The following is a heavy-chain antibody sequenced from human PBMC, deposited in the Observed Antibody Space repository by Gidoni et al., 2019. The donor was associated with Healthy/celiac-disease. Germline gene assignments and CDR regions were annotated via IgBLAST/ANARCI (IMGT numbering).Heavy chain of an antibody. D-gene: IGHD3-10*01. CDR3: TQIGDDY. CDR1: GFTFSGSA. Sequence: EVQLVESGGGLVQPGGSLKLSCAASGFTFSGSAMHWVRQASGKGLEWVGRSRSKANSYATADAASVKGRFTISRDDSKNTAHLQMNSLKTEDTAVYYCTQIGDDYWGQGTLVTVSS. V-gene: IGHV3-73*02. J-gene: IGHJ4*02. CDR2: SRSKANSYAT.